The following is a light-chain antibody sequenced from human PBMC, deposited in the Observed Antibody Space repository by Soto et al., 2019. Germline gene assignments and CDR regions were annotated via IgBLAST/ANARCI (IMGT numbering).Light chain of an antibody. CDR1: SCDVGSYNL. J-gene: IGLJ2*01. Sequence: QSALTQPASVSGSPGQSITISCTGTSCDVGSYNLVSWYQQHPGKAPKLMIYEGSKRPSGVSNRFSGSKSGNTASLTISGLQAEDEADYYCCSYAGSSFVVFGGGTKVTVL. CDR2: EGS. CDR3: CSYAGSSFVV. V-gene: IGLV2-23*01.